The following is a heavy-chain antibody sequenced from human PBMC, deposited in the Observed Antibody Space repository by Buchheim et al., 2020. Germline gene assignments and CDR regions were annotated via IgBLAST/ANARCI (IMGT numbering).Heavy chain of an antibody. J-gene: IGHJ6*02. D-gene: IGHD1-26*01. Sequence: EMQLVESGGGLVQSGGSLRLSCAASGFAFSSYEMNWVRQAPGEGLEWVSYIGSSGTTIHYADSVKGRFTISIDNAKNSLYLQMNSLRDEDTAVYYCAREGPWEYYGLDVWGQGTT. V-gene: IGHV3-48*03. CDR3: AREGPWEYYGLDV. CDR2: IGSSGTTI. CDR1: GFAFSSYE.